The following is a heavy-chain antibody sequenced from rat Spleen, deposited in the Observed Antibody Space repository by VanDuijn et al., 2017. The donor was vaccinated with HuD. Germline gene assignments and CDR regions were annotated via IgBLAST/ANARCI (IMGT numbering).Heavy chain of an antibody. Sequence: ESGGGLVQPGRSLKLSCAASGFNFNNYWMGWVRQPPGKGLEWVGAIWKGGSTDYNSALKSRLSISRDTSKNQVFLKMNSLQTDDTGTYYCAKHTTVDYFDYWGQGVMVTVSS. J-gene: IGHJ2*01. V-gene: IGHV2-61*01. CDR3: AKHTTVDYFDY. D-gene: IGHD1-1*01. CDR2: IWKGGST. CDR1: GFNFNNYW.